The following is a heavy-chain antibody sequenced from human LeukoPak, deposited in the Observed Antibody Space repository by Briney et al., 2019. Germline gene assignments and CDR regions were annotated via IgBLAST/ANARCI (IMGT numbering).Heavy chain of an antibody. CDR3: ASRRLVPAALHFDY. V-gene: IGHV4-34*01. D-gene: IGHD2-2*01. Sequence: PSETLSLTCAVYGGSFSGYYWSWIRQPPGKGLEWIGEINHSGSTNYNPSLKSRVTISVDTSKNQFSLKLSSVTAADTAVYYCASRRLVPAALHFDYWGQGTLVTVSS. CDR2: INHSGST. J-gene: IGHJ4*02. CDR1: GGSFSGYY.